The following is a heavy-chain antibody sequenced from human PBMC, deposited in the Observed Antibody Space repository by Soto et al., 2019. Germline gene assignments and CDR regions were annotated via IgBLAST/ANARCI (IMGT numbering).Heavy chain of an antibody. CDR2: ISDNGGNT. J-gene: IGHJ6*03. V-gene: IGHV3-23*01. CDR3: AKTLFCSSTSCYAIQHYYYYMDD. CDR1: GFTFSSYA. D-gene: IGHD2-2*01. Sequence: GGSLRLSCAASGFTFSSYAMSWVRQAPGKGLEWVSGISDNGGNTYYADSVKGRFTISRDNSKNTLYLQMNSLRAEDTAVYYCAKTLFCSSTSCYAIQHYYYYMDDWGKGTTVTVSS.